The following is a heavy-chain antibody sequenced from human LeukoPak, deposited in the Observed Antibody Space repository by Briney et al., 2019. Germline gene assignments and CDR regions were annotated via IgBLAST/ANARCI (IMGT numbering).Heavy chain of an antibody. CDR1: GFTFSNYAM. Sequence: GSLRLSCAASGFTFSNYAMSWVRQSPGKGLEWIGEIYHSGNTNYNPSLKSRVAISLDKSSNQFSLRLTSVTAADTAMYFCAREEMPGKFDYWGQGILVTVSS. J-gene: IGHJ4*02. V-gene: IGHV4-4*01. CDR3: AREEMPGKFDY. CDR2: IYHSGNT. D-gene: IGHD1-26*01.